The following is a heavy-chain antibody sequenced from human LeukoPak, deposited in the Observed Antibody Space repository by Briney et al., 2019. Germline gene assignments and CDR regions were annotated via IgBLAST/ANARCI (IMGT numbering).Heavy chain of an antibody. Sequence: ASVKVSCKASGYIFTSYSISWVRQAPGQGLEWMGWISAYSGNTNYAQKFQGRVTMTTDTSTSTAYMELKSLRSDDTAVYYCAREDTGYSSGWYRNDYWGQGTLVTVSS. J-gene: IGHJ4*02. V-gene: IGHV1-18*01. D-gene: IGHD6-19*01. CDR3: AREDTGYSSGWYRNDY. CDR2: ISAYSGNT. CDR1: GYIFTSYS.